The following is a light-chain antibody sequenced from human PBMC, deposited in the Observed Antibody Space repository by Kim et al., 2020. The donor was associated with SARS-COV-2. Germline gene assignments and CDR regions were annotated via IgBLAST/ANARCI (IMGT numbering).Light chain of an antibody. CDR2: KAS. J-gene: IGKJ2*01. CDR3: QQYNSYPYT. Sequence: DIQMTQSSSTLSASVGDRVTITCRTSQSISSWLAWYQQKPGKAPKLLIYKASSLESGVPSRFSGSGSGTEFTLTISSLQPDDFATYYCQQYNSYPYTFGQGTKLEI. CDR1: QSISSW. V-gene: IGKV1-5*03.